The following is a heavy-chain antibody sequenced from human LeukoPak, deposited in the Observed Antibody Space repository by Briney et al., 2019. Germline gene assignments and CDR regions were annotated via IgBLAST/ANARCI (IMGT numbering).Heavy chain of an antibody. D-gene: IGHD3-16*01. CDR2: VDTSGST. J-gene: IGHJ6*03. CDR1: SGSLSSFY. CDR3: ARGLGGASYYMDV. V-gene: IGHV4-4*07. Sequence: PSETLSLTCSVSSGSLSSFYWTWVRQSAWKRLEWIGRVDTSGSTHYNPSLKGRATMSLDTSKYQFSLRLTSVTVADTAVYYCARGLGGASYYMDVWGKGTTVTVSS.